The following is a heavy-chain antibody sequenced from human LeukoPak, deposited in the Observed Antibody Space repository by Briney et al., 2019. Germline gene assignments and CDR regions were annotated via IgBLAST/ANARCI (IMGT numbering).Heavy chain of an antibody. CDR3: ARDRRYCTNGVCYRFDY. J-gene: IGHJ4*02. V-gene: IGHV1-18*01. D-gene: IGHD2-8*01. Sequence: ASVKVSCEASGYTFTSYGISWVRQAPGQGLEWMGWISAYNGNTNYAQKLQGRVTMTTDTSTSTAYMELRSLRSDDTAVYYCARDRRYCTNGVCYRFDYWGQGTLVTVSS. CDR1: GYTFTSYG. CDR2: ISAYNGNT.